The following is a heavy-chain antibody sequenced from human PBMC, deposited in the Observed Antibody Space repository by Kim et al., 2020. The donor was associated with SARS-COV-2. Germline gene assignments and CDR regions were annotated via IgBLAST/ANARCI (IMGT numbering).Heavy chain of an antibody. D-gene: IGHD3-10*01. V-gene: IGHV1-69*13. J-gene: IGHJ5*02. CDR3: ARVSRRWILWSNWFDP. CDR2: IIPIFGTA. CDR1: GGTFSSYA. Sequence: SVKVSCKASGGTFSSYAISWVRQAPGQGLEWMGGIIPIFGTANYAQKFQGRVTITADESTSTAYMELSSLRSEDTAVYYCARVSRRWILWSNWFDPWGQGTLVTVSS.